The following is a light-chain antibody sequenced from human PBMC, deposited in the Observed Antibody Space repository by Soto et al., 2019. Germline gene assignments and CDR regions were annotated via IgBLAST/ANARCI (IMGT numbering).Light chain of an antibody. CDR3: AAWDDNLNGPL. CDR2: SDD. Sequence: QAVVTQPPSLSGTPGQRVTISCSGSNSNIGRYSVNWYQHFPGTAPKILIYSDDEPPSGVPDRFSGSKSGTSASLAISGLQSEDEAEYYCAAWDDNLNGPLFGGGTKLTVL. CDR1: NSNIGRYS. V-gene: IGLV1-44*01. J-gene: IGLJ3*02.